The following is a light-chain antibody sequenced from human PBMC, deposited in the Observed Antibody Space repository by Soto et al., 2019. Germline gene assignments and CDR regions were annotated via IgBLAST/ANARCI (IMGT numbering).Light chain of an antibody. V-gene: IGKV3-11*01. Sequence: ESVLTQSPATLSLSPGDRATVSCRASQSVSSYLAWYQQKPGQAPRLLIYDASNRATGIPARFSGSGSGTDFTLTISSLEPDDFAVYYCQERSKWPPGFTFGPGTKVDIK. CDR2: DAS. CDR3: QERSKWPPGFT. J-gene: IGKJ3*01. CDR1: QSVSSY.